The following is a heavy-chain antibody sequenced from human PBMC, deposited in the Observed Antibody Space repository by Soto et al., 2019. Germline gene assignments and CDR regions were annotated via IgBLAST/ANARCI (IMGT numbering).Heavy chain of an antibody. CDR3: ARGALAAQYYYYGMDV. CDR1: GYSFTSYW. CDR2: IYPGDSDT. V-gene: IGHV5-51*01. D-gene: IGHD6-6*01. Sequence: LGESLKISCKGSGYSFTSYWIGWVRQMPGKGLEWMGIIYPGDSDTRYSPSFQGQVTISADKSISTAYLQWSSLKASDTAMYYCARGALAAQYYYYGMDVWGQGTTVTVSS. J-gene: IGHJ6*02.